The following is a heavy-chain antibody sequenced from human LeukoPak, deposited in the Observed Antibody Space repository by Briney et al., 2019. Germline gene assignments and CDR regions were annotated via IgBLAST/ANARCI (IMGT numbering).Heavy chain of an antibody. Sequence: GGSLRLSCVASGFTLSSYEMNWVRQPPGKGLGWVSNIGSGGSAMFYADSVKGRFTVSRDNAKNSLYLQMNSLRAEDTAIYYCAGAQGYYDSSGYRDGAFEIWGQGTMVTVSS. J-gene: IGHJ3*02. D-gene: IGHD3-22*01. CDR2: IGSGGSAM. V-gene: IGHV3-48*03. CDR1: GFTLSSYE. CDR3: AGAQGYYDSSGYRDGAFEI.